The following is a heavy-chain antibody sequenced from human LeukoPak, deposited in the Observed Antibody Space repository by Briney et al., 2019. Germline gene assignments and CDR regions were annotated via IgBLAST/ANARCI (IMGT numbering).Heavy chain of an antibody. CDR2: INPNSGGT. CDR1: GYTFTGYY. V-gene: IGHV1-2*02. Sequence: ASVKVSCKASGYTFTGYYIHWVRQAPGQGLEWMGWINPNSGGTNYAQKFQGRVTMTRDTSISTAYMELSRLRSDDTAVYYCARGGDGYSYYYYMDVWGKGTTVTVSS. CDR3: ARGGDGYSYYYYMDV. D-gene: IGHD5-24*01. J-gene: IGHJ6*03.